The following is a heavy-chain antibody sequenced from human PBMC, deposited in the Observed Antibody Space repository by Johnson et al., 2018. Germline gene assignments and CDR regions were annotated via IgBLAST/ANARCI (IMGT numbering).Heavy chain of an antibody. D-gene: IGHD6-13*01. J-gene: IGHJ4*02. Sequence: QAQLQESGPGLLKPSETLSLTCAVSGDSVNINTYYWTWIRQPPGKGLEWIGYVYYRGSTHYNPSLKSRVTISVDKSKNQFSLNLTSVTAADTAVYYCSRGVSIAATGFDYWGQGTLVTVSS. V-gene: IGHV4-61*01. CDR2: VYYRGST. CDR1: GDSVNINTYY. CDR3: SRGVSIAATGFDY.